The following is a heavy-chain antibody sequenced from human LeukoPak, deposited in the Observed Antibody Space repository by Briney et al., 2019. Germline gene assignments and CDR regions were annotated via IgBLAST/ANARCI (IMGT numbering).Heavy chain of an antibody. D-gene: IGHD1-26*01. CDR2: ISSSSSYI. J-gene: IGHJ4*02. CDR1: GFTFSSYG. V-gene: IGHV3-21*01. Sequence: GGSLRLSCAASGFTFSSYGMNWVRQAPGKGLEWVSSISSSSSYIYYADSVKGRFTISRDNAKNSLYLQMNSLRAEDTAVYYCARFASGSYYGLDYWGQGTLVTVSS. CDR3: ARFASGSYYGLDY.